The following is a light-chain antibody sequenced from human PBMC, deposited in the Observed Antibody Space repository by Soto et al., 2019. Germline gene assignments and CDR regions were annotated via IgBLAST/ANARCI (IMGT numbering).Light chain of an antibody. CDR3: QQRGNWPAT. CDR1: QSVNNF. Sequence: ETLLTQSPATLSLSPGERATLSCRASQSVNNFLAWYQQKPGQAPRLLIHDASYRATGIPARFSGSGSGTDFSLTISSLEPEDSAVYYCQQRGNWPATFCPGTKVDV. CDR2: DAS. J-gene: IGKJ3*01. V-gene: IGKV3-11*01.